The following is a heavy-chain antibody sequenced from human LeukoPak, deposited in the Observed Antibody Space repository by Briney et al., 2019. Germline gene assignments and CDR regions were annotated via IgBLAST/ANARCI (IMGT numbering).Heavy chain of an antibody. J-gene: IGHJ4*02. Sequence: GGSLRLSCAASGFTFSSYAMSWVRRAPGKGLEWVSAISGSGGSTYYADSVKGRFTISRDNSKNTLYLQMDSLRAEDTAVYYCAKIQASYDFWSGYYLSPTDYWGQGTLVTVSS. CDR2: ISGSGGST. V-gene: IGHV3-23*01. CDR1: GFTFSSYA. CDR3: AKIQASYDFWSGYYLSPTDY. D-gene: IGHD3-3*01.